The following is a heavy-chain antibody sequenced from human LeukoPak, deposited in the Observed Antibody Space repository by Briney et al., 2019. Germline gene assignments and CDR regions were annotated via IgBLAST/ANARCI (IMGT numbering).Heavy chain of an antibody. J-gene: IGHJ4*02. CDR2: IYSSGST. Sequence: SETLSLTCTVSGGSISSYYWSWIRQPPGKGLEWIGYIYSSGSTNYNPSLKSRVTISVDTSKNQFSLKLSSVTAADTAVYYCARDRERYSYGARGSYFDYWGQGTLVTVSS. CDR3: ARDRERYSYGARGSYFDY. V-gene: IGHV4-59*01. D-gene: IGHD5-18*01. CDR1: GGSISSYY.